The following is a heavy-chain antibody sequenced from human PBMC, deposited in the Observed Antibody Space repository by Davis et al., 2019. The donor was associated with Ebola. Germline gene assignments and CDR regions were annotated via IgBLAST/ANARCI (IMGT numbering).Heavy chain of an antibody. CDR3: ARAVAGTFGY. CDR1: GGSISSYY. Sequence: MPSETLSLTCTVSGGSISSYYWSRIRQPPGKGLEWIGYIYYSGSTNYNPSPKSRVTISVDTSKNQFSLKLSSVTAADTAVYYCARAVAGTFGYWGQGTLVTVSS. V-gene: IGHV4-59*01. D-gene: IGHD6-19*01. J-gene: IGHJ4*02. CDR2: IYYSGST.